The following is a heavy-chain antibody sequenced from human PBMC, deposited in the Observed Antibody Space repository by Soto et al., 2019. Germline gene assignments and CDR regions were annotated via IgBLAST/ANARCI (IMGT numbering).Heavy chain of an antibody. D-gene: IGHD1-1*01. CDR3: ARASMGRYLGAFDI. Sequence: VRLVESGGGLVKPGGSLRLSCAASGFTFSSYSMNWVRQAPGKGLEWVSSISSSSSYIYYADSVKGRFTISRDNAKNSLYLQMNSLRAEDTAVYYCARASMGRYLGAFDIWGQGTMVTVSS. CDR2: ISSSSSYI. V-gene: IGHV3-21*01. J-gene: IGHJ3*02. CDR1: GFTFSSYS.